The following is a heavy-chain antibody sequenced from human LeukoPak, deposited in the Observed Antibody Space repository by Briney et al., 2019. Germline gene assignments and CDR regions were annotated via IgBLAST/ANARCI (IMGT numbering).Heavy chain of an antibody. V-gene: IGHV1-69*13. CDR2: IIPIFGTA. Sequence: ASVKVSCKASGGTFSSYAISWVRQAPGQGLEWMGGIIPIFGTANYAQKFQGRVAITADESTSTAYMELSSLRSEDTAVYYCARDRAMAWYFDLWGRGTLVTVSS. CDR1: GGTFSSYA. CDR3: ARDRAMAWYFDL. J-gene: IGHJ2*01. D-gene: IGHD5-18*01.